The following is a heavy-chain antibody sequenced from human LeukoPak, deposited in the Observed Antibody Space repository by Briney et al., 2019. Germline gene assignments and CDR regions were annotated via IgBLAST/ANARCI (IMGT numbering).Heavy chain of an antibody. CDR1: GYTLTELS. J-gene: IGHJ4*02. D-gene: IGHD6-13*01. CDR3: ATVAGTYGDFDY. V-gene: IGHV1-24*01. CDR2: FDPEDGET. Sequence: ASVKVSCKVSGYTLTELSMHWVRQAPGEGLEWMGGFDPEDGETIYAQKFQGRVTMTEDTSTDTAYMELSSLRSEDTAVYYCATVAGTYGDFDYWGQGTLVTVSS.